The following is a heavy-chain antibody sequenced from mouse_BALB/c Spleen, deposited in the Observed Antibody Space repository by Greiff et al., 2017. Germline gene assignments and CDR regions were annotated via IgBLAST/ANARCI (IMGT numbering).Heavy chain of an antibody. J-gene: IGHJ2*01. CDR2: IYPGNSDT. CDR1: GYTFTSYW. D-gene: IGHD1-1*01. V-gene: IGHV1-5*01. Sequence: EVQLQQSGTVLARPGASVKMSCKASGYTFTSYWMHWVKQRPGQGLEWIGAIYPGNSDTSYNQKFKGKAKLTAVTSTSTAYMELSSLTNEDSAVYYCTRSTITTVVDDYWGQGTTLTVSS. CDR3: TRSTITTVVDDY.